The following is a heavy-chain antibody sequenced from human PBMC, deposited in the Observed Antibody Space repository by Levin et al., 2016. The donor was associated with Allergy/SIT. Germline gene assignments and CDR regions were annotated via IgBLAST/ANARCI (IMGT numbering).Heavy chain of an antibody. CDR3: AKEAAWGPGPFDY. V-gene: IGHV3-23*01. D-gene: IGHD3-16*01. CDR2: ISGSGGST. CDR1: GFTFSSYA. J-gene: IGHJ4*02. Sequence: GESLKISCAASGFTFSSYAMSWVRQAPGKGLEWVSAISGSGGSTYYADSVKGRFTISRDNSKNTLYLQMNSLRAEDTAVYYCAKEAAWGPGPFDYWGQGTLVTVSS.